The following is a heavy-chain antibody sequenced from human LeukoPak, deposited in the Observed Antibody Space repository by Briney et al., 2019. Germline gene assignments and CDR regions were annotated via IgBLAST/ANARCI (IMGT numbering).Heavy chain of an antibody. CDR1: GFTFSSHA. V-gene: IGHV3-64*01. CDR2: VSSNGGTT. CDR3: ARAIAVAGTDWYFDL. D-gene: IGHD6-19*01. J-gene: IGHJ2*01. Sequence: GGSLRLSCVAFGFTFSSHAMHWVRQAPGKGLEYVSVVSSNGGTTYYASSVKGRFTISRDNSKNTLYLQMGSLRPEDMSVYYCARAIAVAGTDWYFDLWGRGTLVTVSS.